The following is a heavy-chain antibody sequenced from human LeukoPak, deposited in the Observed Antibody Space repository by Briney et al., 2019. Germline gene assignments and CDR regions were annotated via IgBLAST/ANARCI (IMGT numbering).Heavy chain of an antibody. CDR1: GFTFSIYE. Sequence: PGGSLRLSCAAYGFTFSIYEMNWVRQAPGKGLEWISYIDTSGTTTYYADSVKGRFTISRDNAKNSLYLQMNSLRAEDTAVYYCARAGLSGPGGDYWGQGTLVTVSS. D-gene: IGHD3-10*01. J-gene: IGHJ4*02. V-gene: IGHV3-48*03. CDR3: ARAGLSGPGGDY. CDR2: IDTSGTTT.